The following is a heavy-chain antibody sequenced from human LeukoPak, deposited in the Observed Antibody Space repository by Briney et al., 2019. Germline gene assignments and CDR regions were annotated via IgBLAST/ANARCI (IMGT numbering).Heavy chain of an antibody. CDR3: AKGRGYSSGYYY. D-gene: IGHD3-22*01. V-gene: IGHV3-23*01. Sequence: GSLRLSCAASGFTFSSYAMSWVRQAPGKGLEWVSAISGSGGSTYYADSVKGRFAISRDNSKNTLYLQMNGLRAEDTAVYYCAKGRGYSSGYYYWGQGTLVTVSS. CDR1: GFTFSSYA. CDR2: ISGSGGST. J-gene: IGHJ4*02.